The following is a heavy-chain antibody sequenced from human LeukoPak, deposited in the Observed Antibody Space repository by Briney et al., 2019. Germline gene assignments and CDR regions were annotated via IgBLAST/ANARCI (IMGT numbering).Heavy chain of an antibody. V-gene: IGHV1-18*01. CDR3: ARQSFIAGDNWNYVLNGDDALDI. J-gene: IGHJ3*02. D-gene: IGHD1-7*01. CDR2: ITAYDGNT. CDR1: GYTFSRYG. Sequence: ASVKVSCKASGYTFSRYGITWVRQAPGQGLEWMGWITAYDGNTNFAQNFQARVTMTTDTSTNTAYMEQRSLRSDDTAVYYCARQSFIAGDNWNYVLNGDDALDIWGQGTMVTVSS.